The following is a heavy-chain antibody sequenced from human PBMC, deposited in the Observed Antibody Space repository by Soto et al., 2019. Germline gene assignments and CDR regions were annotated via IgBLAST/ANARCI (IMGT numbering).Heavy chain of an antibody. CDR1: GFTFSSYG. J-gene: IGHJ5*02. Sequence: QVQLVESGGGVVQPGRSLRLSCAASGFTFSSYGMHWVRQAPGKGLEWVAVLSYDGSNKYYADSVKGRFTISRDNSKNTLYRQMNSLRAEDTAVYYCATTKGSSGGSSWFDPWGQGTLVTVSS. D-gene: IGHD3-22*01. CDR2: LSYDGSNK. V-gene: IGHV3-30*03. CDR3: ATTKGSSGGSSWFDP.